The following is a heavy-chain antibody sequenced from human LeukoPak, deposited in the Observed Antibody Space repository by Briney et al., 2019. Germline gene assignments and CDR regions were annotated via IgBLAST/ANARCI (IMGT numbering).Heavy chain of an antibody. J-gene: IGHJ4*02. V-gene: IGHV3-7*01. CDR1: GFTFSTYW. CDR3: ATDSAGNDY. D-gene: IGHD6-13*01. CDR2: IKQDGSEK. Sequence: QPGGSLRLSCAASGFTFSTYWMSWVRQAPGKGLEWVANIKQDGSEKYYVDSVKGRFTISRDNAKNSLYLQMNSLRAEDTAMYYCATDSAGNDYWGQGTLVTVSS.